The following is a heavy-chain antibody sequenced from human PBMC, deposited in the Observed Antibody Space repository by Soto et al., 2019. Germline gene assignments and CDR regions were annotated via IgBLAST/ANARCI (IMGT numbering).Heavy chain of an antibody. J-gene: IGHJ6*02. CDR2: ISAGNGNT. D-gene: IGHD3-10*01. CDR3: ARGTGSGMDV. Sequence: QVQLVQSGAEEKKPGASVKVSCKASGYTFTSYAMHWVRQAPGQRLEWMGWISAGNGNTKYSQKFQGRVTITRDTSASTAYMELSSLRSEDTAVYYCARGTGSGMDVWGQGPTFPAPS. CDR1: GYTFTSYA. V-gene: IGHV1-3*05.